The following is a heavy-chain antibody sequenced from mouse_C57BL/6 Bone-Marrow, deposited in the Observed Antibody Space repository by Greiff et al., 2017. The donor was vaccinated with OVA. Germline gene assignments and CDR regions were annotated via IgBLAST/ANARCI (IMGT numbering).Heavy chain of an antibody. CDR2: IDPSDSYT. D-gene: IGHD3-3*01. Sequence: QVQLQQPGAELVKPGASVKLSCKASGYTFTSYWMQWVKQRPGQGLEWIGEIDPSDSYTNYNQKFKGKATLTVDTSSSTAYMQLSSLTSEDSAVYYCARGTHYFDYWGQGTTLTVSS. CDR3: ARGTHYFDY. CDR1: GYTFTSYW. V-gene: IGHV1-50*01. J-gene: IGHJ2*01.